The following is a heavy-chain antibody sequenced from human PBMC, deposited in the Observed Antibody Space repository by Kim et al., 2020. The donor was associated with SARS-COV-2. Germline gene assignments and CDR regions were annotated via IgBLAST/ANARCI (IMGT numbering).Heavy chain of an antibody. Sequence: SETLSLTCTVSGGSISSSSYYWGWIRQPPGKGLEWIGSIYYSGSTYYNPSLKSRVTISVDTSKNQFSLKLSSVTAADTAVYYCASDFFRAGDTAMVTASTYFQHWGQGTLVTVSS. CDR1: GGSISSSSYY. D-gene: IGHD5-18*01. CDR2: IYYSGST. J-gene: IGHJ1*01. V-gene: IGHV4-39*01. CDR3: ASDFFRAGDTAMVTASTYFQH.